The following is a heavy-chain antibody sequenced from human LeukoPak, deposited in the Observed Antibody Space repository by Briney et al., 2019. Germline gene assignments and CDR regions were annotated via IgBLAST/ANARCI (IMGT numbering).Heavy chain of an antibody. J-gene: IGHJ3*02. CDR3: ARHSTAMVADAFDI. D-gene: IGHD5-18*01. CDR1: RGSFIGYY. V-gene: IGHV4-34*01. CDR2: INHSGST. Sequence: SETPSLTCAVYRGSFIGYYWSWIRQPPGKGREWIGEINHSGSTNYNPSLKSRVTISVDTSNNQFSLKLKSVTAADTAVYYCARHSTAMVADAFDIWGQGTMVTVSS.